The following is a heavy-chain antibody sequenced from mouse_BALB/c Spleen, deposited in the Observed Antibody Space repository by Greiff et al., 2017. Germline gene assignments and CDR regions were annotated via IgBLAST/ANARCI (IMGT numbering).Heavy chain of an antibody. V-gene: IGHV5-6*01. CDR3: ARLMVTAYYFDY. Sequence: EVQRVESGGDLVKPGGSLKLSCAASGFTFSSYGMSWVRQTPDKRLEWVATISSGGSYTYYPDSVKGRFTISRDNAKNTLYLQMSSLKSEDTAMYYCARLMVTAYYFDYWGQGTTLTVSS. CDR2: ISSGGSYT. CDR1: GFTFSSYG. J-gene: IGHJ2*01. D-gene: IGHD2-1*01.